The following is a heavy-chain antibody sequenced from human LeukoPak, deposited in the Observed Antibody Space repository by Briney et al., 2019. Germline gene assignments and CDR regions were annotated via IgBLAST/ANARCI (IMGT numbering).Heavy chain of an antibody. D-gene: IGHD3-10*01. V-gene: IGHV1-2*06. J-gene: IGHJ4*02. Sequence: ASVKLSCKASGYTFTCYYMHWVRQAPGQGLEWMGRINPNSGGTNYAQKFQGRVTITRATSASTAYMELSSLRSEDTAVYYCARDWWFGEGSFDYWGQGTLVTVSS. CDR3: ARDWWFGEGSFDY. CDR1: GYTFTCYY. CDR2: INPNSGGT.